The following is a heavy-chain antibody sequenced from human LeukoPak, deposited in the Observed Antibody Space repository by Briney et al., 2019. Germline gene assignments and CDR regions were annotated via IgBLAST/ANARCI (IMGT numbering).Heavy chain of an antibody. CDR2: ITAYNGNT. CDR3: ARWGGRMTPVTIINWFDP. CDR1: GYTFASYG. Sequence: ASVKVSCKASGYTFASYGISWVRQAPGQGLEWMGWITAYNGNTNYAQKLQGRVTMTTDTSTSTAYMELRSLRSDDTTVYYCARWGGRMTPVTIINWFDPWGQGTLVTVSS. D-gene: IGHD4-11*01. J-gene: IGHJ5*02. V-gene: IGHV1-18*01.